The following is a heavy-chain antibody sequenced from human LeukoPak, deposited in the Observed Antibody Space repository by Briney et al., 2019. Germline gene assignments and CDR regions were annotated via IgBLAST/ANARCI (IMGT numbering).Heavy chain of an antibody. CDR1: GGSISRYY. D-gene: IGHD3-10*01. CDR2: VYYSGST. V-gene: IGHV4-59*08. Sequence: SETLSLTCNVSGGSISRYYWSWIRQPPGKGLEWIGYVYYSGSTNYNPSLKSRVTISVDTSKNQFSLKLSSVTAADTAVYYCARGSWRDYYYYYMDVWGKGTTVTVSS. CDR3: ARGSWRDYYYYYMDV. J-gene: IGHJ6*03.